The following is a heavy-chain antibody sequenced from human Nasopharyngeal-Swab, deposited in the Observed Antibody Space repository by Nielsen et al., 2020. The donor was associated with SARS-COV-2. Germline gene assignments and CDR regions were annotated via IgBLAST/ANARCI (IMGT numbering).Heavy chain of an antibody. J-gene: IGHJ3*02. Sequence: VRQAPGKGLEWVAVIWYDGSNKYYADSVKGRFTISRDNSKNTLYLQMNSLRAEDTAVYYCARGRADDSSGYLIGRLITDVAFDIWGQGTMVTVSS. V-gene: IGHV3-33*01. CDR3: ARGRADDSSGYLIGRLITDVAFDI. D-gene: IGHD3-22*01. CDR2: IWYDGSNK.